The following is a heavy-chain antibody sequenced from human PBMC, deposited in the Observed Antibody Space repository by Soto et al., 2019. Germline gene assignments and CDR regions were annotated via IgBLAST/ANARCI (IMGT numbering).Heavy chain of an antibody. D-gene: IGHD3-3*01. Sequence: SEKLSLTYTVPVGPPRPSSYYWAWVRQPPGKGLEWIGSIYYSGTTYYNPSLKSRVTISEDTSKNQFSLKLSSVTAADTAVYFSVSNGYYSMGVWGQGTTVT. CDR1: VGPPRPSSYY. CDR3: VSNGYYSMGV. V-gene: IGHV4-39*07. J-gene: IGHJ6*02. CDR2: IYYSGTT.